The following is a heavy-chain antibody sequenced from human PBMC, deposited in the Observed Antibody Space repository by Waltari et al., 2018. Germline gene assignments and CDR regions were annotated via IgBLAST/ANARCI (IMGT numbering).Heavy chain of an antibody. CDR1: GGSISSSSYY. Sequence: QLQLQESGPGLVKPSETLSLTCTVSGGSISSSSYYWGWIRQPPGKGLEWIGSIYYSGSTYYNPSRKSRVTISVDTSKNQFSLKLSSVTAADTAVYYCASVPRHFSGSYASAFDYWGQGTLVTVSS. V-gene: IGHV4-39*01. J-gene: IGHJ4*02. CDR3: ASVPRHFSGSYASAFDY. CDR2: IYYSGST. D-gene: IGHD1-26*01.